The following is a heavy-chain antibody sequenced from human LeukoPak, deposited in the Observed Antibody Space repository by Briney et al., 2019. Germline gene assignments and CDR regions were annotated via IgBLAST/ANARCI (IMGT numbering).Heavy chain of an antibody. CDR2: IYYSGST. J-gene: IGHJ3*02. CDR1: GGSISSYY. D-gene: IGHD2-15*01. CDR3: ARNRRGYCSGGSCLDAFDI. Sequence: SETLSLTCTVSGGSISSYYWSWIRKPPGKGLEWIGYIYYSGSTNYNPSLKSRVTISVDTSKNQFSLKLSSVTAADTAVYYCARNRRGYCSGGSCLDAFDIWGQGTMVTVSS. V-gene: IGHV4-59*08.